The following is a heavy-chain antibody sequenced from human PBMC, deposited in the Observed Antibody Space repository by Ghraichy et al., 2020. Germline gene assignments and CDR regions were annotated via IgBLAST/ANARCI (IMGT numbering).Heavy chain of an antibody. CDR1: GGSISSSSYY. CDR2: IYYGGST. CDR3: ARDVDCSTTTCYHQEFDP. V-gene: IGHV4-39*02. J-gene: IGHJ5*02. D-gene: IGHD2-2*01. Sequence: TLSLTCTVSGGSISSSSYYWGWIRQPPGKGLEYIGTIYYGGSTYYNPSLKSRVTISVDTSKNQFSLKLSSVTAADTAVYYCARDVDCSTTTCYHQEFDPWGQGTLVTVSS.